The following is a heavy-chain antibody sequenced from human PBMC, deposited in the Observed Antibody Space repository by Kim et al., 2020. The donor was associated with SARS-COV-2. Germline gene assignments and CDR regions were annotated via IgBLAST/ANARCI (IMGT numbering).Heavy chain of an antibody. CDR3: ARAPTRSGYPYYFDY. J-gene: IGHJ4*02. D-gene: IGHD3-3*01. CDR2: IFYSGNT. Sequence: SETLSLTCSVSGGSISFYYWSWIRQPPGKGLEWIGHIFYSGNTNYNPSLKSRVTISLDTSKNQFSLKLSSVTAADTAVYYCARAPTRSGYPYYFDYWGQG. CDR1: GGSISFYY. V-gene: IGHV4-59*01.